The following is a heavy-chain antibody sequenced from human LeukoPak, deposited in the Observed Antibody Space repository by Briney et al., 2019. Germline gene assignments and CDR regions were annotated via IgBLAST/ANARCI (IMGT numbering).Heavy chain of an antibody. CDR1: GYTFTTYA. CDR2: INAGNGNT. Sequence: ASVKVSCKASGYTFTTYAMHWVRRAPGQRLEWMGWINAGNGNTKYSQKFQARVTITRDTSASTAYMELNSLRSEDTAVYYCARDPIGSRWPYYFDYWGQGTLVTVSS. D-gene: IGHD6-13*01. CDR3: ARDPIGSRWPYYFDY. V-gene: IGHV1-3*01. J-gene: IGHJ4*02.